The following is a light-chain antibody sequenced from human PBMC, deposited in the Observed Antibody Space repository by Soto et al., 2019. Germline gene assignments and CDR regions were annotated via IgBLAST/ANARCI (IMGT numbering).Light chain of an antibody. CDR2: AAS. V-gene: IGKV1-8*01. J-gene: IGKJ3*01. CDR1: QGISSY. CDR3: QQYYSYLGVT. Sequence: AIRMTQSPSSLSASTGDRATITCRASQGISSYLAWYQQKPGKAPKLLIYAASTLQNGVPSRFSGSGSGTDFTLTISCLQSEDFATYYCQQYYSYLGVTFGPGTKVDIK.